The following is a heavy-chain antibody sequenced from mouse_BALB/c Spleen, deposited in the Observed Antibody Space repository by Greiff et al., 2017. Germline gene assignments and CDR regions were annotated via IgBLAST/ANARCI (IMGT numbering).Heavy chain of an antibody. CDR3: ATRRGGNPYAMDY. J-gene: IGHJ4*01. CDR2: IWSGGST. V-gene: IGHV2-2*02. CDR1: GFSLTSYG. Sequence: QVQLKQSGPGLVQPSQSLSITCTVSGFSLTSYGVHWVRQSPGKGLEWLGVIWSGGSTDYNAAFISRLSISKDNSKSQVFFKMNSLQANDTAIYYCATRRGGNPYAMDYWGQGTSVTVSS. D-gene: IGHD2-1*01.